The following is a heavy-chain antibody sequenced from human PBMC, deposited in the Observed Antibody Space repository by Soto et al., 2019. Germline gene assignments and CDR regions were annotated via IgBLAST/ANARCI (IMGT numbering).Heavy chain of an antibody. J-gene: IGHJ5*02. V-gene: IGHV4-61*08. D-gene: IGHD1-26*01. CDR2: MYDTRSA. Sequence: SETLSLTCTVPGGSISNGGFYWSWIRQPPGQGLEWIGYMYDTRSANYNPSLKSRVTMSVDTSKSQFSLELRSVTAADTAVYYCAGETGGSYFDPWGQGALVTVSS. CDR1: GGSISNGGFY. CDR3: AGETGGSYFDP.